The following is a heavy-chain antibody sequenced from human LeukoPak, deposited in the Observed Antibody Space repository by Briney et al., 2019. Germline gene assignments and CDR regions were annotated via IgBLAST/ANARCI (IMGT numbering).Heavy chain of an antibody. J-gene: IGHJ4*02. CDR3: TTSWPKVREGDQ. V-gene: IGHV3-23*01. D-gene: IGHD3-10*01. Sequence: AGGFLRLSCAASGFTFSHYAMRWVRQAPGKGLEWLSEIGGGGDGAYHADSVKGRFTISRDNSKNTLYLQMNSLRAEDTAVYYCTTSWPKVREGDQWGQGTLVTVSS. CDR1: GFTFSHYA. CDR2: IGGGGDGA.